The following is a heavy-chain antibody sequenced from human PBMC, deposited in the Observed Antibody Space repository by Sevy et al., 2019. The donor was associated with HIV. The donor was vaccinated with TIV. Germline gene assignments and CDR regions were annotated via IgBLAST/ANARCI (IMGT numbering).Heavy chain of an antibody. D-gene: IGHD6-13*01. CDR1: GFTFSTYA. V-gene: IGHV3-23*01. CDR3: AREGDQQPFDY. Sequence: GGSLRLSCAASGFTFSTYAMNWVRQAPGKGLEWVSATSGRGGMTYYADSVKGRFTISRDNSKNTLYLQMNSPRAEDTAVYYCAREGDQQPFDYWGQGTLVTVSS. J-gene: IGHJ4*02. CDR2: TSGRGGMT.